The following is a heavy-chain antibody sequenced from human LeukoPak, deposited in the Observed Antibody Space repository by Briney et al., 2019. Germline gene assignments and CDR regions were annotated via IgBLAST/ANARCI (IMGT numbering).Heavy chain of an antibody. CDR1: GGSISSASNY. CDR3: ARSTDGTTSSGWYVDY. J-gene: IGHJ4*02. Sequence: PSETLSLTCAVSGGSISSASNYWGWIRQPPGKGLEWIGTIYYSGSTYYNPSLKSRVTISIDTSKSQFSLRLSSVTAADTAVFYCARSTDGTTSSGWYVDYWGQGTLVTVSS. D-gene: IGHD6-19*01. CDR2: IYYSGST. V-gene: IGHV4-39*01.